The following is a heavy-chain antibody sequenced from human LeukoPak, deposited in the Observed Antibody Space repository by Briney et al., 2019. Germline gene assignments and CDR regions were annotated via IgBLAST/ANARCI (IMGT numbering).Heavy chain of an antibody. CDR2: ISAYNGNT. J-gene: IGHJ4*02. CDR1: GYTFTSYG. V-gene: IGHV1-18*01. D-gene: IGHD3-22*01. Sequence: ASVKVSCKASGYTFTSYGISWMRQAPGQGLEWMGWISAYNGNTNYAQKLQGRVTMTTDTSTSTAYMELRSLRSDDTAVYYCARENYYDSSGYYNLVDYWGQGTLVTVSS. CDR3: ARENYYDSSGYYNLVDY.